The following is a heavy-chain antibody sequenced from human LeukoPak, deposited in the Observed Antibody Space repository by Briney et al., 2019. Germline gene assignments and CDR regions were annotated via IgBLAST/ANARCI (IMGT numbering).Heavy chain of an antibody. CDR3: ARTHYIGMVRTYGFDS. Sequence: SGPTLANPTQTLTLTCTFSGFSLSTSGVGVGWIRQPPGKALEWLALIYWDDDKRYIPSLKSRLTITKDTSKNQVVLTMTNMDPVDTSTYYCARTHYIGMVRTYGFDSWGQGTLVTVSS. D-gene: IGHD3-10*01. CDR2: IYWDDDK. CDR1: GFSLSTSGVG. V-gene: IGHV2-5*02. J-gene: IGHJ5*01.